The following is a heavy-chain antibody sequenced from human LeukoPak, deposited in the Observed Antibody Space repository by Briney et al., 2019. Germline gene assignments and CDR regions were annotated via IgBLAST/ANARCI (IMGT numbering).Heavy chain of an antibody. V-gene: IGHV4-39*01. D-gene: IGHD1-1*01. CDR2: IYYRGST. J-gene: IGHJ6*02. CDR3: ARSRVTYKYDMDV. Sequence: SETLSLTCTVSGGSISSSSYYWGWIRQPPGKGLEWIGSIYYRGSTYYNPSLKSRVTISVDTSKNQFSLKLSSVTAADTAVYYCARSRVTYKYDMDVWGRGTTVTVSS. CDR1: GGSISSSSYY.